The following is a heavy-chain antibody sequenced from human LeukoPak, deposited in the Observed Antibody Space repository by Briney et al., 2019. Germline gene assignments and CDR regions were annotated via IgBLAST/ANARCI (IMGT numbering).Heavy chain of an antibody. V-gene: IGHV1-8*03. CDR3: ARGRWISTSWFDP. CDR2: MNPNSGNT. Sequence: ASVKVSCKASGYTFTSYDINWVRQATGQGLEWMGWMNPNSGNTGYAQKFQGRVTITRNTSISTAYMELSSLRSEDTAVYYCARGRWISTSWFDPWGQGTLVTVPS. CDR1: GYTFTSYD. D-gene: IGHD5-12*01. J-gene: IGHJ5*02.